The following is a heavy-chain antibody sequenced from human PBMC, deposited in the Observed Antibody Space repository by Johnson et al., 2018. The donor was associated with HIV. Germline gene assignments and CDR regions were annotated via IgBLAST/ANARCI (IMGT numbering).Heavy chain of an antibody. CDR1: AFTFFTYA. Sequence: VQLVESGGGMVQPGGSLRLSSASSAFTFFTYAMTWVRQPPGKGLEWVSAISGSVGNTYYADSVKGRFTISRDTSKNTLYLQMKSLRVEDTAVYYCAKGGRGGSYYGAFDIWGQGAMVTVSS. V-gene: IGHV3-23*04. CDR2: ISGSVGNT. CDR3: AKGGRGGSYYGAFDI. J-gene: IGHJ3*02. D-gene: IGHD1-26*01.